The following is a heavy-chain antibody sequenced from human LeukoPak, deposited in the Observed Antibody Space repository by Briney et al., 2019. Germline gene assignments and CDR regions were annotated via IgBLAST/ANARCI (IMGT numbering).Heavy chain of an antibody. Sequence: GGSLRLSCAVSGITLSNYGMSWVRQAPGKGLEWVAGISDSGGRTKYADSVKGRFTISRDNPKNTLYLQMNSLIAEDTAVYFCAKRGVVIRVILVGFHEEAYYFDSWGQGALVTVSS. CDR1: GITLSNYG. J-gene: IGHJ4*02. CDR2: ISDSGGRT. D-gene: IGHD3-22*01. V-gene: IGHV3-23*01. CDR3: AKRGVVIRVILVGFHEEAYYFDS.